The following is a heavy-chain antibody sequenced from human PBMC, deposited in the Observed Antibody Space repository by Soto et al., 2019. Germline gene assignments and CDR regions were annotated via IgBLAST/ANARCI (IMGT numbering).Heavy chain of an antibody. V-gene: IGHV4-34*01. D-gene: IGHD3-3*01. J-gene: IGHJ5*02. CDR2: INHTGGT. Sequence: SETLSLTCAVYGGSVNGYYWNWIRQPPGKGPEWIGEINHTGGTHYNPSLKSRVTMSVDTSKNQFSLRLSSVTAADTAIYYCATRITVFGLLIPPFDPWGQGTQVTVSS. CDR3: ATRITVFGLLIPPFDP. CDR1: GGSVNGYY.